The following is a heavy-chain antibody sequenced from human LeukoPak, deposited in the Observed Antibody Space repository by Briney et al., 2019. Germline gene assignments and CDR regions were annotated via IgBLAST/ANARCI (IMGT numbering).Heavy chain of an antibody. Sequence: GGSLRLSCAASGFPFSVYSMNWVRQAPGKGLEWVSPISGSSNYVYYADSVKGRFTISRDNAKNSVYLHMNSLRAEDTAVYYCAKAYYDPSGYSYYFDYWGQGTLVTVSS. CDR3: AKAYYDPSGYSYYFDY. J-gene: IGHJ4*02. V-gene: IGHV3-21*01. CDR1: GFPFSVYS. D-gene: IGHD3-22*01. CDR2: ISGSSNYV.